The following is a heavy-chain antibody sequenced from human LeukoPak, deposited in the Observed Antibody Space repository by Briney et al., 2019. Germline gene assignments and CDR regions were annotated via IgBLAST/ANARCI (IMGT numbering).Heavy chain of an antibody. CDR1: GFTFSSYW. D-gene: IGHD3-10*01. Sequence: GGSLRLSCTASGFTFSSYWMSWVRQAPGKGLEWVANIKQDGSEKYYVDSVKGRFTISRDNAKNSLYLQMNSLRAEDTAVYYCARDNYYGSGNYFDYWGQGTLVTVSS. CDR3: ARDNYYGSGNYFDY. J-gene: IGHJ4*02. CDR2: IKQDGSEK. V-gene: IGHV3-7*01.